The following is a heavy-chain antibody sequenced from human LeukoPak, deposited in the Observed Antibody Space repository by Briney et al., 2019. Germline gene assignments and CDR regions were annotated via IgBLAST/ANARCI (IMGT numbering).Heavy chain of an antibody. V-gene: IGHV3-33*06. CDR1: GFTFSSYG. Sequence: GRSLRLSCAASGFTFSSYGMHWVRQAPGKGLEWVAVIWYDGSNKYYADSVKGRFTISRDNSKNTLCLQMNSLRAEDTAVYYCAKDQQPLGYYYYMDVWGKGTTVTVSS. CDR3: AKDQQPLGYYYYMDV. J-gene: IGHJ6*03. D-gene: IGHD6-13*01. CDR2: IWYDGSNK.